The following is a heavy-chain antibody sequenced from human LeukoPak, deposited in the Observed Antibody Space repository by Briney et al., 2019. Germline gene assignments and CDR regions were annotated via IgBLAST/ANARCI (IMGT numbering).Heavy chain of an antibody. D-gene: IGHD5-18*01. CDR1: GGTFSSYA. J-gene: IGHJ6*03. V-gene: IGHV1-69*05. CDR3: ARAGYSYGLAYYYYMDV. CDR2: IIPIFGTA. Sequence: SVKVSCKASGGTFSSYAISWVRQAPGQGLEWMGGIIPIFGTANYAQKFQGRVTITTNESTSTAYMELSSLRSEETAVYYCARAGYSYGLAYYYYMDVWGKGTTVTVSS.